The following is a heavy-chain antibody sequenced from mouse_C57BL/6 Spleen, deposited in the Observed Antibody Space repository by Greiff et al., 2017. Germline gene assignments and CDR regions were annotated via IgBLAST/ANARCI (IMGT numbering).Heavy chain of an antibody. J-gene: IGHJ2*01. CDR1: GYSITSGYD. Sequence: EVKVVESGPGMVKPSQSLSLTCTVTGYSITSGYDWHWIRHFPGNKLEWMGYISYSGSTNYNPSLKSRISITHDTSKNHFFLKLNSVTTEDTATYYCARSYDYDALFDYWGQGTTLTVSS. CDR2: ISYSGST. D-gene: IGHD2-4*01. CDR3: ARSYDYDALFDY. V-gene: IGHV3-1*01.